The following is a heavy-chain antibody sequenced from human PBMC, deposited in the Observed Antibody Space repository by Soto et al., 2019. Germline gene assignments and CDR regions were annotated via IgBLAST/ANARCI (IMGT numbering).Heavy chain of an antibody. V-gene: IGHV3-66*01. CDR3: ARGLISDY. Sequence: GGSLRLSCAASGFTVSNNYMSWVRQAPGKGLEWVSVIYSGGSTYYADSVKGRFTISRDISKNTMYLQMNSLRAEGTAVYYCARGLISDYWGQGTQVTVSS. D-gene: IGHD2-21*01. CDR1: GFTVSNNY. J-gene: IGHJ4*02. CDR2: IYSGGST.